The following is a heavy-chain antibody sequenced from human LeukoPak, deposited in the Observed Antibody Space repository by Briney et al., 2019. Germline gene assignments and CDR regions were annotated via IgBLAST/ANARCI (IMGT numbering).Heavy chain of an antibody. J-gene: IGHJ5*02. Sequence: ASVRVSFTASGGTFIIYAISWVRQAPGQGGEWMGGIIPIFGTANYAQKFQGRVTITAAQSTSTAYMELSSLRSEDTAVYYCARDLQYSSSWYDPNVPKNWFDPWGQGTLVTVSS. CDR2: IIPIFGTA. V-gene: IGHV1-69*13. CDR3: ARDLQYSSSWYDPNVPKNWFDP. D-gene: IGHD6-13*01. CDR1: GGTFIIYA.